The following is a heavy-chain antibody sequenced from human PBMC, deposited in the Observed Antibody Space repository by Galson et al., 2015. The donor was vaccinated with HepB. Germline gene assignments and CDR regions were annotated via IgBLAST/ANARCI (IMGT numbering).Heavy chain of an antibody. D-gene: IGHD2/OR15-2a*01. Sequence: SQRLSCAASGFTFSNYGMHWVRQAPGKGLEWVAVIWYGGSNKDYVDSVKGRFTISRDNSKNILYLQMNSLRAEDTAVYYCARVGGGYGTFEYYLDSWGQGTLVTVSS. CDR1: GFTFSNYG. CDR2: IWYGGSNK. V-gene: IGHV3-33*01. CDR3: ARVGGGYGTFEYYLDS. J-gene: IGHJ5*01.